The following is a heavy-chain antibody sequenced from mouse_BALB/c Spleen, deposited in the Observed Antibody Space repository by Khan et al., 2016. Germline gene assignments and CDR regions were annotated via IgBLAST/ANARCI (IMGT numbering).Heavy chain of an antibody. Sequence: VRLQQSGPELVKPGASVEMSCKASGYTFTSYVMHWVKQKPGQGLEWIGYINPNNDVTKYNEKFKGKATLTSDKSSTTAYMELSSLTSEDSTVYYCARWGYGSDFWFADWGQGTLVTVST. J-gene: IGHJ3*01. CDR3: ARWGYGSDFWFAD. CDR2: INPNNDVT. V-gene: IGHV1S136*01. D-gene: IGHD2-2*01. CDR1: GYTFTSYV.